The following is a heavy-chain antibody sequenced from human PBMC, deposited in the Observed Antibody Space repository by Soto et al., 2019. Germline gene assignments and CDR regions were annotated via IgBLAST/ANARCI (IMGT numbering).Heavy chain of an antibody. Sequence: ASVKVSWKTSGYAYTRYGGSWVRQAPGQGLEWMGWISAYNGNTNYAQKLQGRVTMTTDTSTSTAYMELRSLRSDDTAVYYCARSRSPYYYDSSGYYYGYWGQGTLVTVSS. D-gene: IGHD3-22*01. J-gene: IGHJ4*02. CDR2: ISAYNGNT. CDR1: GYAYTRYG. V-gene: IGHV1-18*01. CDR3: ARSRSPYYYDSSGYYYGY.